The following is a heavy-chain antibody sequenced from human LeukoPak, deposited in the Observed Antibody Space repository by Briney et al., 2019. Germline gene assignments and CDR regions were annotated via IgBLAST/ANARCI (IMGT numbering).Heavy chain of an antibody. J-gene: IGHJ6*03. CDR3: ARLRGYGGSYYLNYYYYMDV. CDR2: ISAYNGNT. Sequence: ASVKVSCKASGYTFTSYGISWVRQAPGQGLEWMGWISAYNGNTNYAQKLQGRVTMTTDTSTSTAYMELRSLRSDDTAVYYCARLRGYGGSYYLNYYYYMDVWGKGTTVTVSS. D-gene: IGHD1-26*01. CDR1: GYTFTSYG. V-gene: IGHV1-18*01.